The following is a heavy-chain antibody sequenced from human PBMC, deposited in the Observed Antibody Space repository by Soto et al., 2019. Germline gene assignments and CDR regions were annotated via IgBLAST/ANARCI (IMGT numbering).Heavy chain of an antibody. D-gene: IGHD6-19*01. V-gene: IGHV1-69*13. J-gene: IGHJ4*02. CDR1: GGTFSSYA. CDR3: ARGDSSGWKIAY. Sequence: SVKVSCKASGGTFSSYAISWVRQAPGQGLEWMGGIIPIFGTANYAQKFQGRVTITADESTSTAYMELSSLRSEDTAVYYCARGDSSGWKIAYWGQGTLVTVSS. CDR2: IIPIFGTA.